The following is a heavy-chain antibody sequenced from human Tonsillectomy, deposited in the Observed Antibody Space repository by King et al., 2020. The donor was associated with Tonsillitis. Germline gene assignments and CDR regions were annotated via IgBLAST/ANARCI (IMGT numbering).Heavy chain of an antibody. Sequence: VQLVQSGGGVVQPGRSLRLSCAASGFTFSNHAMHWVRQAPGEGLEWVAVISNDGSNNYYADSVKGRFTVSRDNSKKTLYLQMNSLRPEDTAVYYCANGAGEASGFYGPFEYWGQGTLVTVSS. J-gene: IGHJ4*02. CDR3: ANGAGEASGFYGPFEY. CDR1: GFTFSNHA. V-gene: IGHV3-30-3*01. D-gene: IGHD6-19*01. CDR2: ISNDGSNN.